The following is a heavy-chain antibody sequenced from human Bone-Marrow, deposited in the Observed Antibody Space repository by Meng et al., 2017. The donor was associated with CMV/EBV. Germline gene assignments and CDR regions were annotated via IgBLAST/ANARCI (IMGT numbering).Heavy chain of an antibody. J-gene: IGHJ6*02. CDR2: IIPILGIA. V-gene: IGHV1-69*04. Sequence: SVKVSCKASGGTFSSYTISWVRQAPGQGLEWMGRIIPILGIANYAQKFQGRVTITADKSTSTAYMELSSLRSEDTALYYCARDDRGYRKTPHPAMAKDYYYGMDVWGQGTTVTVSS. CDR1: GGTFSSYT. D-gene: IGHD5-12*01. CDR3: ARDDRGYRKTPHPAMAKDYYYGMDV.